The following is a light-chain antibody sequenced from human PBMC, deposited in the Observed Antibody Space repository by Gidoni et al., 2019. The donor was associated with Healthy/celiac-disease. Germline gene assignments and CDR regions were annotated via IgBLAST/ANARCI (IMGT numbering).Light chain of an antibody. V-gene: IGLV3-1*01. CDR1: TLGDKY. CDR3: QAWDSSTGV. Sequence: SYELTHPPSVSVSPGQTASITCSGDTLGDKYACWYQQKPGQSPVLVIYQDSKRPSGIPERFSGSNSGNKATLTISGTQAMDEADYYCQAWDSSTGVFGGGTKLTVL. CDR2: QDS. J-gene: IGLJ2*01.